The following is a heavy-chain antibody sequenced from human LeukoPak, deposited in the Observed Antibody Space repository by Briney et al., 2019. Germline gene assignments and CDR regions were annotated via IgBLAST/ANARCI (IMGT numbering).Heavy chain of an antibody. D-gene: IGHD4-17*01. J-gene: IGHJ1*01. Sequence: GGSLRLSCAASGFTFDDYGMIWVRQAPGKGLEWVSVIGGSGGSTYYADSVTGRFTISRDNSKNTLYLQMNSLRAEDTAVYYCAKEIYGDSTGGRFQYWGQGTLVTVSS. CDR3: AKEIYGDSTGGRFQY. V-gene: IGHV3-23*01. CDR1: GFTFDDYG. CDR2: IGGSGGST.